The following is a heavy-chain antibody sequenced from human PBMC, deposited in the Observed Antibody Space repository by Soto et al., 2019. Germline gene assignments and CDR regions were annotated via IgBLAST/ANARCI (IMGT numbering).Heavy chain of an antibody. CDR3: AKDYFSVAGSFDY. CDR2: ISGSGGST. Sequence: PVGFLRLSCAASGFTFSSYAMSWVRQAPGKGLEWVSAISGSGGSTYYADSVKGRFTISRDNSKNTLYLQMNSLRAEDTAVYYCAKDYFSVAGSFDYWGQGILVTVSS. J-gene: IGHJ4*02. V-gene: IGHV3-23*01. CDR1: GFTFSSYA. D-gene: IGHD6-19*01.